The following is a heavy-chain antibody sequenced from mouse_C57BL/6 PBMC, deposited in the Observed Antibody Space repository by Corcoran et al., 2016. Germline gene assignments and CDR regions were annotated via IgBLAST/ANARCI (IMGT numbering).Heavy chain of an antibody. CDR2: INPNNGGT. CDR1: GYTFTDYY. V-gene: IGHV1-26*01. D-gene: IGHD2-3*01. CDR3: ARGGYSYYYAMDY. J-gene: IGHJ4*01. Sequence: EVQLQQSGPELVKPGASVKLSCKASGYTFTDYYMNWVKQSHGKSLEWIGDINPNNGGTSYNQKFKGKATLTVDKSSSTAYMELRSLTSEDSAVYYCARGGYSYYYAMDYWGQGTSVTVSS.